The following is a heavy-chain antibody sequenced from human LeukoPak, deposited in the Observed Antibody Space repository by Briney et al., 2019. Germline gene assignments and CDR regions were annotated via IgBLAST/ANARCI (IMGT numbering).Heavy chain of an antibody. V-gene: IGHV4-34*01. Sequence: PSETLSLTCAVYGGSFSGYYWSWIRQPPGKGLEWIGEINHSGSTNYNPSLKSRVTISVDTSKNQFSLKLSSVTAADTAVYYCASVSSSPSWGQGTLVTVSS. CDR3: ASVSSSPS. CDR1: GGSFSGYY. J-gene: IGHJ5*02. D-gene: IGHD6-13*01. CDR2: INHSGST.